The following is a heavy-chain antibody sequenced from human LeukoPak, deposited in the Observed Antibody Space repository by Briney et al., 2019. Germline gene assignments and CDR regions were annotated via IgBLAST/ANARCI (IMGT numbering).Heavy chain of an antibody. V-gene: IGHV3-53*01. J-gene: IGHJ4*02. D-gene: IGHD1-26*01. CDR1: GFSVSSNY. CDR3: AKDVGGSYLVGYFDY. Sequence: QPGGSLRLSCAASGFSVSSNYMSWVRQAPGKGLEWVSVLYSAGSTYYADFVKGRFTISRDNSKNTLYLQMNSLRAEDTAVYYCAKDVGGSYLVGYFDYWGQGTLVTVSS. CDR2: LYSAGST.